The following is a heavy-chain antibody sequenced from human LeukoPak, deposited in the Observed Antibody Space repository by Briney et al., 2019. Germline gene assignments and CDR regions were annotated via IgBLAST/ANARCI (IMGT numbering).Heavy chain of an antibody. J-gene: IGHJ4*02. CDR3: ATRSSG. D-gene: IGHD6-19*01. Sequence: GGSLRLSCAASGFTFTNSWMAWVRQAPGKGLEWVANIKQDGSTKHYVDSLKGRLTISRDNPKNSLYLQMNSLRADDTAVYYCATRSSGWGQGTLVTVSS. V-gene: IGHV3-7*03. CDR2: IKQDGSTK. CDR1: GFTFTNSW.